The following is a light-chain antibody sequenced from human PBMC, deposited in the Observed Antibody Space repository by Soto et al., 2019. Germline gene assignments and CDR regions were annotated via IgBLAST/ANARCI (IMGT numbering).Light chain of an antibody. CDR3: QQSYSTPRT. J-gene: IGKJ1*01. V-gene: IGKV1-5*01. CDR2: DVS. CDR1: QSINNL. Sequence: TNSPSTLSASVGDRVTITCRASQSINNLLAWYQQKPGKAPKFLIYDVSTLESGVPSRFSGSGSGTEFTLTISSLQPEDFATYYCQQSYSTPRTFGQGTKVDI.